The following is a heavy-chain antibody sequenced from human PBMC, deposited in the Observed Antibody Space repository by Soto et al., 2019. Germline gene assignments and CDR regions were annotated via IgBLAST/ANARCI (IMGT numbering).Heavy chain of an antibody. CDR3: ARDLSGDYGALDT. J-gene: IGHJ3*02. V-gene: IGHV3-23*01. D-gene: IGHD4-17*01. CDR1: GFTFSSYA. CDR2: IRYDGGST. Sequence: GGSLRLSCAASGFTFSSYAMSWVRQAPGKGLEWVAAIRYDGGSTYYADSVKGRFTISRDNSKNTLYLQMNSLRAEDTAVYYCARDLSGDYGALDTWGQGTMVTVSS.